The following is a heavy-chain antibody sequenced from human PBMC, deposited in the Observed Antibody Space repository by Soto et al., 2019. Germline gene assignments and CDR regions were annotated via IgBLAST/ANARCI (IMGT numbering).Heavy chain of an antibody. Sequence: PGGSLRLSCEVSGFSVTANYMSWVRQAPGKGLEWISVIYSGGSTYYIDSVKGRFSISRDISNNTLYLQMNSLRAEDAAVYYFHGSAFWVQGTLVPVSS. CDR1: GFSVTANY. V-gene: IGHV3-53*01. CDR2: IYSGGST. J-gene: IGHJ4*02. D-gene: IGHD5-12*01. CDR3: HGSAF.